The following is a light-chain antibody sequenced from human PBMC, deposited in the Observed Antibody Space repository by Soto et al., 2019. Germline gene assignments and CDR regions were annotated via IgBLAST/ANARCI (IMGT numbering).Light chain of an antibody. Sequence: QSALTQPASVSGSPGQSIAISCTGTSSNVGGYNFVSWYQQHPGKAPKLLIYEVNKRPSGVSNRFSGSKSDNTASLTISGRQAEDDADYYCCSYGGDRIFGGGTKLTVL. J-gene: IGLJ2*01. CDR2: EVN. V-gene: IGLV2-23*02. CDR3: CSYGGDRI. CDR1: SSNVGGYNF.